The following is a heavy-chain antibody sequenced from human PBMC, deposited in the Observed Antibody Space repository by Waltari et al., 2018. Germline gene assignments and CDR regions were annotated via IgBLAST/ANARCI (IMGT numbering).Heavy chain of an antibody. CDR1: GYTFADYY. CDR2: INPNNGGT. V-gene: IGHV1-2*02. Sequence: QVQLVQSGAEVKKPGASVKVSCQASGYTFADYYMHWVRQAPGQGLEWMGWINPNNGGTNYAQKFQGRVTMTRDTSISTAYMELSSLKSDDTAVYYCARVLSTGSYAEDYWGQGTLVTVSS. CDR3: ARVLSTGSYAEDY. J-gene: IGHJ4*02. D-gene: IGHD1-26*01.